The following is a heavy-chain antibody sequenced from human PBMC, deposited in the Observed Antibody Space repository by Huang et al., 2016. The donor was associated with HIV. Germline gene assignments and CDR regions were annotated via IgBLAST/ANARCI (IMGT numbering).Heavy chain of an antibody. Sequence: HVQLVQSGADVKKPGASVKVSCKASGYTFDSYGINWVRQAPGHGLEWMERIGPNSEKTNHTQQLQRRVTMTTDTTPSTAYMELRILTSDDTAVYYCARDATGYGTGWSTEFDYWGQGTLVTVSS. J-gene: IGHJ4*02. CDR1: GYTFDSYG. V-gene: IGHV1-18*04. D-gene: IGHD6-19*01. CDR2: IGPNSEKT. CDR3: ARDATGYGTGWSTEFDY.